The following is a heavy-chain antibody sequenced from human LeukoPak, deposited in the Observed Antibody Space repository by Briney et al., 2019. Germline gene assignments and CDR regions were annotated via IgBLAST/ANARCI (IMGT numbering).Heavy chain of an antibody. CDR3: ARENYDILTGRYYFDY. CDR2: IYSGGSI. V-gene: IGHV3-53*01. D-gene: IGHD3-9*01. CDR1: GFTVSSNY. J-gene: IGHJ4*02. Sequence: GGSLRLSCAASGFTVSSNYMSWVRQAPGKGLEWVSVIYSGGSIYYADSVKGRFTISRDNSKNTLYLQMNSLRAEDTAVYYCARENYDILTGRYYFDYWGQGTLVTVSS.